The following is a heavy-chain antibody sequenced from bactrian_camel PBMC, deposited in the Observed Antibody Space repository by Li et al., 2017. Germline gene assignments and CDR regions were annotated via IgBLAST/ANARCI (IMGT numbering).Heavy chain of an antibody. CDR3: AAGWSFGVGTLLRRHVNY. V-gene: IGHV3S53*01. Sequence: HVQLVESGGGTVKPGGSLRLSCQASGYSTSGSYCMGWFRQGVDKKREGVACIALDGRTGYTDSVKGRFTISKDPAKKALVLQMDSLKPEDTAMYFCAAGWSFGVGTLLRRHVNYWGQGTQVTVS. J-gene: IGHJ4*01. D-gene: IGHD3*01. CDR1: GYSTSGSYC. CDR2: IALDGRT.